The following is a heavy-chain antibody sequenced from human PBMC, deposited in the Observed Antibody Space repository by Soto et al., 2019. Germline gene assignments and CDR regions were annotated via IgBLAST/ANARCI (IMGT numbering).Heavy chain of an antibody. Sequence: QVQLQESGPGLVKPAGTLSLTCAVSSGSISSSNWWRWVRQPPGKGLEWIGELYHSGSTNCTPSLKSGVTIPVDKSKNQFSRKLSSVTAADTAADYWAREQPDSRWFAPWGRGTLVIVSS. CDR1: SGSISSSNW. D-gene: IGHD3-3*01. CDR3: AREQPDSRWFAP. V-gene: IGHV4-4*02. CDR2: LYHSGST. J-gene: IGHJ5*02.